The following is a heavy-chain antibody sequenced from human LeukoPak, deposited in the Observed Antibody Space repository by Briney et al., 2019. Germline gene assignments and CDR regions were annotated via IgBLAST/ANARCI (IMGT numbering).Heavy chain of an antibody. D-gene: IGHD1-1*01. Sequence: PSETLSLTCTVSGASVSSGNFYWSWIRQPAGKGLEWIGRIFTSGTTNYHPSLQSRLTISVGTSKNQVSLKLTSVAAADTAVYYCARVGGYTNWFDPWGQGTVVTVSS. V-gene: IGHV4-61*02. J-gene: IGHJ5*02. CDR2: IFTSGTT. CDR3: ARVGGYTNWFDP. CDR1: GASVSSGNFY.